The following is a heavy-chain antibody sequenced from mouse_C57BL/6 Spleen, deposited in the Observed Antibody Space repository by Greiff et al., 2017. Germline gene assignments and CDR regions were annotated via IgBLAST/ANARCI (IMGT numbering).Heavy chain of an antibody. CDR3: ARDDGYPYWYFDV. D-gene: IGHD2-3*01. V-gene: IGHV3-6*01. CDR2: ISYDGSN. J-gene: IGHJ1*03. Sequence: DVKLQESGPGLVKPSQSLSLTCSVTGYSITSGYYWNWIRQFPGNKLEWMGYISYDGSNNYNPSLKNRISITRDTSKNQFFLKLNSVTTEDTATYYCARDDGYPYWYFDVWGTGTTVTVSS. CDR1: GYSITSGYY.